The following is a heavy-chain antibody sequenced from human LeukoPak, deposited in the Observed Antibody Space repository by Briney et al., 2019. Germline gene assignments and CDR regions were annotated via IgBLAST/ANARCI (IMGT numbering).Heavy chain of an antibody. CDR1: GYTFTRYY. J-gene: IGHJ3*02. CDR2: INPNSGGT. CDR3: ARHLSGYAFDI. V-gene: IGHV1-2*02. Sequence: ASVNVSCKASGYTFTRYYMHWVRQAPGQGLEWMGWINPNSGGTKYAQKFQGRVTMTRDTYISTAYMELRSLRSDDTAVYYCARHLSGYAFDIWGQGTMVTVSS. D-gene: IGHD1-26*01.